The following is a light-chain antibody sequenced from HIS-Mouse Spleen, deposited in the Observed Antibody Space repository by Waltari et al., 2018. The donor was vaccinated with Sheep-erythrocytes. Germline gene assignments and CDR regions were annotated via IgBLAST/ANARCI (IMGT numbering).Light chain of an antibody. CDR3: CSYAGSSTWV. J-gene: IGLJ3*02. CDR2: EGS. V-gene: IGLV2-23*01. Sequence: QSALTQPASVSGSPGQSITISYTGTSSDVGSYNLVSWYQQHPGKAPKLMIYEGSKRPSGVANRCSGSKSGNTASLTISGLQAEDEADYYCCSYAGSSTWVFGGGTKLTVL. CDR1: SSDVGSYNL.